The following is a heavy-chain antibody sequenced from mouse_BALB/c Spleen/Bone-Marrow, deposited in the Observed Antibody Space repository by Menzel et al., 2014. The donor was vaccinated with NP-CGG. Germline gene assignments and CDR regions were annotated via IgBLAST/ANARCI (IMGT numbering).Heavy chain of an antibody. J-gene: IGHJ1*01. V-gene: IGHV1S29*02. CDR1: GYTFTDYN. Sequence: EVQLVESGPELVKPGASVKISCKASGYTFTDYNMHWVKQSHGKSLEWIGYIYPYNGGTGYNQKFKSKATLTVDNSSSTAYMELRSLTPEDSAVYYCARFRYDWYFDVWGAGTTVTVSS. CDR3: ARFRYDWYFDV. D-gene: IGHD2-14*01. CDR2: IYPYNGGT.